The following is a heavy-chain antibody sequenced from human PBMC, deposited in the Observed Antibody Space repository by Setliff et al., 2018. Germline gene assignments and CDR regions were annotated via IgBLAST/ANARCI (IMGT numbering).Heavy chain of an antibody. D-gene: IGHD6-19*01. CDR1: GGSFSTYY. CDR3: ASIPSSGWYYYYGMDV. V-gene: IGHV4-59*01. J-gene: IGHJ6*02. Sequence: SETLSLTCAVYGGSFSTYYWIWIRQPPGKGLEWIGSIYYSGSTNYNPSLKSRVTISVDTSKNQFSLKLSSVTAADTAVYYCASIPSSGWYYYYGMDVWGQGTTVTVSS. CDR2: IYYSGST.